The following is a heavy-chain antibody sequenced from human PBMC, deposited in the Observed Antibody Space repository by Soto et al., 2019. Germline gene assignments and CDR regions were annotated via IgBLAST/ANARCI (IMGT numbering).Heavy chain of an antibody. CDR3: AKDLGYCSGGRCPIFDY. Sequence: EVQLLESGGGLVQPGGSLRLSCAASGFTFSSYAMSWVRQAPGKGLEWVSGISGSGGSTYYADSVKGRFTISRDNSKNTLYLLLNSLRAEDRAVYYCAKDLGYCSGGRCPIFDYWGQGTLLTVSS. CDR1: GFTFSSYA. CDR2: ISGSGGST. V-gene: IGHV3-23*01. D-gene: IGHD2-15*01. J-gene: IGHJ4*02.